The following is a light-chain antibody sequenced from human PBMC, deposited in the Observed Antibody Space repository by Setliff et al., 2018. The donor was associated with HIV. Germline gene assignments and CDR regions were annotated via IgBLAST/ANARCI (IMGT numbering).Light chain of an antibody. CDR1: SSDVGGYSH. CDR3: SSYASTNTLP. CDR2: EVS. Sequence: QSVLTQPASVSGSSGQSITISCTGTSSDVGGYSHVSWYQQHPGKAPKLIIYEVSNRPSGVSNRFSGSKSGNTASLTISGLQAEDEADYYCSSYASTNTLPFGTGTKVTV. J-gene: IGLJ1*01. V-gene: IGLV2-14*01.